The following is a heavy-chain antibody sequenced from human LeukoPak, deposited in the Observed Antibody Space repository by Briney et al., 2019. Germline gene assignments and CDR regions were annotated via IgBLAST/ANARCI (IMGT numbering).Heavy chain of an antibody. J-gene: IGHJ4*02. CDR1: GFTFTNHY. D-gene: IGHD5-18*01. CDR2: TTNTPNAYTT. CDR3: GRDTATAIDY. Sequence: PGGSLTLSCAASGFTFTNHYMDWVRQAPGMGLEWIARTTNTPNAYTTAYAASARGRFTVSRDDSKSLLHLQMSSLKTDDTAVYYCGRDTATAIDYWGRGTLVTVSS. V-gene: IGHV3-72*01.